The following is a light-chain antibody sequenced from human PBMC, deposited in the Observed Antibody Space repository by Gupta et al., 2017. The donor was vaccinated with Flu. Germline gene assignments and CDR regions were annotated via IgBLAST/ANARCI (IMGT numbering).Light chain of an antibody. CDR1: SSVIGGYNY. CDR3: GSYTSSPTCV. J-gene: IGLJ3*02. Sequence: QSALTQPASVSGSPGQSITISCTGTSSVIGGYNYVSWYLQHPGKAPKLMMYEVTNRPAGVSNRFSGSKSGNTASLTVSGLQAEDEADYCCGSYTSSPTCVFGGGTKLTVL. CDR2: EVT. V-gene: IGLV2-14*01.